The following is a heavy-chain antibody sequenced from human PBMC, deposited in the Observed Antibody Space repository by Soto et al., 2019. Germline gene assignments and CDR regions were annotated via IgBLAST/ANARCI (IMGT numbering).Heavy chain of an antibody. CDR3: ARDAELRYFDWLLRPGFDY. D-gene: IGHD3-9*01. J-gene: IGHJ4*02. V-gene: IGHV1-18*04. CDR2: ISAYNGNT. Sequence: ASVKVSCKASGYTFTSYGISWVREAPGQGLEWMGWISAYNGNTNYAQKLQGRVTMTTDTSTSTAYMELRSLRSDDTAVYYCARDAELRYFDWLLRPGFDYWGQGTLVTVSS. CDR1: GYTFTSYG.